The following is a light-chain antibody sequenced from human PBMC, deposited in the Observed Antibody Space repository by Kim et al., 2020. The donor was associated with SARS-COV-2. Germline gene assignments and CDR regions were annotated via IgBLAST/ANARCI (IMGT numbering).Light chain of an antibody. CDR3: QQYYSDWT. J-gene: IGKJ1*01. V-gene: IGKV1-5*03. CDR1: QSISSW. CDR2: KAS. Sequence: DVQMTQSPSTLSASVGDRVTITCRASQSISSWLAWYQQKPGKAPKPLIYKASSLESGVPSRFSGSGSGTEFTLTISSLQAEDFATYFCQQYYSDWTFGQGTKVDIK.